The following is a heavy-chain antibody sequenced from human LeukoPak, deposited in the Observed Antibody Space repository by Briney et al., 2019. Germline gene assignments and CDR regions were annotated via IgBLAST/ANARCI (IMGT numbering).Heavy chain of an antibody. CDR3: HYTDPGGRYFDY. D-gene: IGHD3-3*01. V-gene: IGHV1-8*01. J-gene: IGHJ4*02. Sequence: ASVKVSCKASGYTFISYDINWVRQATGQGLEWMGWMNPNSGNTGYAQKFQGRVTMTRNSSISTAYMELSSLRSEDTAVYYCHYTDPGGRYFDYWGQGTLVTVSS. CDR2: MNPNSGNT. CDR1: GYTFISYD.